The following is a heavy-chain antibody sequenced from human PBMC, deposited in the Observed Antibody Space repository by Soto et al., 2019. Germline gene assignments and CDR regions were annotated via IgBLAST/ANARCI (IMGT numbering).Heavy chain of an antibody. Sequence: QVQLVQSGAEVKKPGSSVKVSCTASGGTFSSYAISWVRQAPGQGLEWMGGIIPIFGTANYAQKFQGRVTITADKSTSTAYMERSSLRSEDTAVYYCARMARRGGGSCYPHWGQGTLVTVSS. CDR1: GGTFSSYA. CDR2: IIPIFGTA. J-gene: IGHJ4*02. D-gene: IGHD2-15*01. CDR3: ARMARRGGGSCYPH. V-gene: IGHV1-69*06.